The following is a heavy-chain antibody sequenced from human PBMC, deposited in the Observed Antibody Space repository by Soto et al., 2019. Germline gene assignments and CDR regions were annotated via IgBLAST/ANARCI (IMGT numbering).Heavy chain of an antibody. CDR3: AREDPIAAPVDY. D-gene: IGHD6-6*01. CDR1: GFTFSSYA. Sequence: PGGSLRLSCAASGFTFSSYAMHWVRQAPGKGLEWVAVISDDGSNKYYADSVKGRFTISRDNSKNTLYLQMNSLRAEDTAVYYCAREDPIAAPVDYWGQGTLVTVSS. V-gene: IGHV3-30-3*01. CDR2: ISDDGSNK. J-gene: IGHJ4*02.